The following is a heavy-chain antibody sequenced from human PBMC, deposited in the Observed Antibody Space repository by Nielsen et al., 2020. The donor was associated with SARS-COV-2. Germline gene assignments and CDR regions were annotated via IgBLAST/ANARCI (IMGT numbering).Heavy chain of an antibody. D-gene: IGHD2-15*01. CDR2: IYHSGST. J-gene: IGHJ4*02. V-gene: IGHV4-4*02. Sequence: SATLSLTCAVSGGSISSSNWWSWVRQPPGKGLEWIGEIYHSGSTNYNPSLKSRVTISVDKSKNQFSLKLSSVTAADTAVYYCARDRFGSGHPWDYWGQGTLVTVSS. CDR3: ARDRFGSGHPWDY. CDR1: GGSISSSNW.